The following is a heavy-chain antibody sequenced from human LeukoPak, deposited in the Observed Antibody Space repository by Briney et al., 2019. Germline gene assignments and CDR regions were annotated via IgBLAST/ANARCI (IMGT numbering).Heavy chain of an antibody. J-gene: IGHJ4*02. Sequence: GGSLRLSCAASGFTFSSYWMSWVRQAPGRGLEWVANIKQDGGEKYYVDSVKGRFTISRDNAKSSLFLQMNSLRVEDTAVYYCARYYDFWSGYPPFDYWGQGTLVTVSS. CDR2: IKQDGGEK. CDR3: ARYYDFWSGYPPFDY. CDR1: GFTFSSYW. V-gene: IGHV3-7*01. D-gene: IGHD3-3*01.